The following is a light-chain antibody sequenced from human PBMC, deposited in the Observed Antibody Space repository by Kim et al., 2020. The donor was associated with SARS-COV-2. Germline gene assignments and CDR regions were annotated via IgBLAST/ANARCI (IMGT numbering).Light chain of an antibody. CDR3: CSYAGSSTSVV. CDR2: EVS. J-gene: IGLJ2*01. Sequence: QSVTLTCPGTSGDVGRYNLVSWYQQHTGKAPKLMIYEVSKRPSGVSNRFSGSKSGNTASLTISGLQAEDEADYYCCSYAGSSTSVVFGGGTQLTVL. V-gene: IGLV2-23*02. CDR1: SGDVGRYNL.